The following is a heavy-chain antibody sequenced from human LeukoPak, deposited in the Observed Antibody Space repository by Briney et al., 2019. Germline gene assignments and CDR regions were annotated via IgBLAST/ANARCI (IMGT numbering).Heavy chain of an antibody. J-gene: IGHJ5*02. D-gene: IGHD3-10*01. V-gene: IGHV4-59*08. CDR3: AGQNLLFGELLS. Sequence: SETLSLTCAVYGGSFSGYYWSWIRQPPGKGLEWIGYIYYSGSTNYNPSLKSRVTISVDTSKNQFSLKLSSVTAADTAVYYCAGQNLLFGELLSWGQGTLVTVSS. CDR2: IYYSGST. CDR1: GGSFSGYY.